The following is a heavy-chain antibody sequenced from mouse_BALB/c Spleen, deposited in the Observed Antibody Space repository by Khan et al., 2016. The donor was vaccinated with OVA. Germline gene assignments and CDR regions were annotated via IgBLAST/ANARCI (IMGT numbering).Heavy chain of an antibody. CDR2: INPSNGYT. CDR3: VRDGAYHRNDGWFAY. J-gene: IGHJ3*01. CDR1: GYTFTSYT. Sequence: VQLQESGAELARPGASVKMSCKASGYTFTSYTIHWIKKRPGQGLEWIGYINPSNGYTNYNQKFKDKATLTTDKSSTTAYLQLSSLTSDYSAVYNCVRDGAYHRNDGWFAYWGQGTLVTVSA. D-gene: IGHD2-14*01. V-gene: IGHV1-4*01.